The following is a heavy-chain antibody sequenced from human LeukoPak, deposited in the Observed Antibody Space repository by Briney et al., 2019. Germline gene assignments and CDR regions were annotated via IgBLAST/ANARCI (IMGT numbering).Heavy chain of an antibody. CDR1: GFALSSHW. CDR3: ARNNGMDV. Sequence: GGSLRLSCAASGFALSSHWMTWVRQVPGRGPEWVANVNRGGSETYYLDSVKGRFTISKDNAKNSLYLQMNSLRAEDTALYHCARNNGMDVWGQGTTVIVSS. CDR2: VNRGGSET. V-gene: IGHV3-7*03. J-gene: IGHJ6*02.